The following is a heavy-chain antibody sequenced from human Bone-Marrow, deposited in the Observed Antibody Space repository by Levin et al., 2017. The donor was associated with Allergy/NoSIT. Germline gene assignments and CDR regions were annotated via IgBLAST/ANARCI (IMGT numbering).Heavy chain of an antibody. D-gene: IGHD5-12*01. CDR1: GYTFTSLD. J-gene: IGHJ4*02. CDR2: MSPNNGNT. Sequence: ASVKVSCKASGYTFTSLDINWVRQTTGQGLEWLGWMSPNNGNTGYSQKFQGRVTMTRDTSISTAYMELTSLTSEVTAVYVCARGVAAGVDCWGQGTLVTVSS. V-gene: IGHV1-8*01. CDR3: ARGVAAGVDC.